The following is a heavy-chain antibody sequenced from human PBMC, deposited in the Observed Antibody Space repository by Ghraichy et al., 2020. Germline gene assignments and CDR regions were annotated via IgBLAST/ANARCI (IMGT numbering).Heavy chain of an antibody. CDR3: ARDRDMATITSGFYYGMDV. D-gene: IGHD5-24*01. CDR2: TYYRSKWYN. Sequence: SQTLSLTCAISGDSVSSNSAAWNWIRQSPSRGLEWLGRTYYRSKWYNDYAISVESRITINPDTSKNQFSLQLNSVTPEDTAVYYCARDRDMATITSGFYYGMDVWGQGTTVTVSS. CDR1: GDSVSSNSAA. V-gene: IGHV6-1*01. J-gene: IGHJ6*02.